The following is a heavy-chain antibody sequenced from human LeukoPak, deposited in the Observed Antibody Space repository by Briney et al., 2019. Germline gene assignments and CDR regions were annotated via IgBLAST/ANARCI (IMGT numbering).Heavy chain of an antibody. CDR2: ISSSSSYI. CDR1: GFTFSTYS. D-gene: IGHD6-6*01. CDR3: AREGAARLFDY. V-gene: IGHV3-21*01. J-gene: IGHJ4*02. Sequence: PGGSLRLSCAASGFTFSTYSMNWVRQAPGKGLEWVSSISSSSSYIYYADSVKGRFTISRDNAKNSVYLQMNSLRAEDTAVYYCAREGAARLFDYWGQGTLVTVSS.